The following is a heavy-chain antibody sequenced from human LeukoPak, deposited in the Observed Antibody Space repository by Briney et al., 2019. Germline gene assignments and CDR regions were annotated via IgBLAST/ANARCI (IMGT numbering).Heavy chain of an antibody. CDR1: GFTFTSFA. V-gene: IGHV3-23*01. CDR2: ISGSVGTT. J-gene: IGHJ4*02. CDR3: AKDVRELSLYYYFDY. D-gene: IGHD3-16*02. Sequence: GGSLRLSCVASGFTFTSFAMSWVRQPPGKGLEWVSAISGSVGTTYYADSVKGRFTISRDTSKSTLHLQMDSLRAEDTAVYYCAKDVRELSLYYYFDYWGQGTLVTVSS.